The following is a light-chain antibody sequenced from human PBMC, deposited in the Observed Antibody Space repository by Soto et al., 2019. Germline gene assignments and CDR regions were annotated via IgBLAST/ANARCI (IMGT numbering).Light chain of an antibody. V-gene: IGKV3-15*01. J-gene: IGKJ5*01. CDR2: DAS. CDR3: QQYHNWPIP. Sequence: EIVLRHSPATLSVSPKESATLSCRASQSVSSNLAWHQQKPGQAPRILMYDASTRATGISARFSGSGSGTEFTLTISSLQSEDFAVYYCQQYHNWPIPFGQGTRLEIK. CDR1: QSVSSN.